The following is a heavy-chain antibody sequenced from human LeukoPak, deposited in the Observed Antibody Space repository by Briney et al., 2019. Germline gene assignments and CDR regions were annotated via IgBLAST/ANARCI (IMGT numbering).Heavy chain of an antibody. Sequence: AETLSLTCTVSGGSISSYYWSWIRQPPGKGLEWIGYIYYSGSTNYNPSLKSRVTISVDTSKNQFSLKLSSVTAADTAVYYRARLEQQLAENWFDPWGQGTLVTVSS. CDR1: GGSISSYY. J-gene: IGHJ5*02. CDR3: ARLEQQLAENWFDP. D-gene: IGHD6-13*01. CDR2: IYYSGST. V-gene: IGHV4-59*01.